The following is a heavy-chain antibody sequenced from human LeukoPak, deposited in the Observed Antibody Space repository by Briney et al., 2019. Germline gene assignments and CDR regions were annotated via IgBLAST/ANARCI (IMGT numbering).Heavy chain of an antibody. J-gene: IGHJ1*01. CDR1: GYTLTELS. D-gene: IGHD3-9*01. Sequence: ASVKVSCKVSGYTLTELSIHWMRQAPGKGLEWMGGFDPEDAERIYAQRLQGRVTMTEDPSTDTAYMELSSLRSEDTAVYYCATDKRQYNILIAYFKAEYFQYWGQGTLVTVSA. V-gene: IGHV1-24*01. CDR2: FDPEDAER. CDR3: ATDKRQYNILIAYFKAEYFQY.